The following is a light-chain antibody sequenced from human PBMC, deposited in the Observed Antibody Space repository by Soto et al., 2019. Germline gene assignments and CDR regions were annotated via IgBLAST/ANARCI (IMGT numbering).Light chain of an antibody. CDR3: QSYDSSLSGYVV. Sequence: QSVLTQPPSASGTPGQRVTISCSGSNSNVATNYVYWYQQLPGTSPKLLIYGNSNRPSGVPDRFSGSKSGTSASLAITGLQAEDEADYYCQSYDSSLSGYVVFGGGTKLTVL. V-gene: IGLV1-40*02. CDR2: GNS. CDR1: NSNVATNY. J-gene: IGLJ2*01.